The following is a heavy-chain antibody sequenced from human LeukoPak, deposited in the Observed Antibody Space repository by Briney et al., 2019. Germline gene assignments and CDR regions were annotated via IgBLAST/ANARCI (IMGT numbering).Heavy chain of an antibody. CDR2: ISSSGSTI. V-gene: IGHV3-11*01. CDR1: GFTFSDYY. CDR3: ARARERFLEWLPIDY. Sequence: GGSLRLSCAASGFTFSDYYMSWIRQAPGKGLEWVSYISSSGSTIYYADSVKGRFTISRGNAKNSLYLQMNSLRAEDTAVYYCARARERFLEWLPIDYWGQGTLVTVSS. J-gene: IGHJ4*02. D-gene: IGHD3-3*01.